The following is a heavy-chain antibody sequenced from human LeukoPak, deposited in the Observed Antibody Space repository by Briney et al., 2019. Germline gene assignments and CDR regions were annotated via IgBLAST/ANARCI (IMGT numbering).Heavy chain of an antibody. CDR3: ARVDIAAAGNLPYFDY. J-gene: IGHJ4*02. CDR2: ISAYNGNT. D-gene: IGHD6-13*01. CDR1: GYTFTNYG. Sequence: GASVKVSCKASGYTFTNYGISWVRQAPGQGLGWMGWISAYNGNTNYAQKLQGRVTMTTDTSTSTAYMELRSLRSDDTAVYYCARVDIAAAGNLPYFDYWGQGTLVTASS. V-gene: IGHV1-18*01.